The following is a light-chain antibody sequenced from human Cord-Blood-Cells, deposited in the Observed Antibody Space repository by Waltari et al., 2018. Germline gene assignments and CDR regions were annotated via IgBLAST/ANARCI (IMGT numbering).Light chain of an antibody. J-gene: IGLJ3*02. CDR3: CSYAGSYTLV. CDR1: SSDVGGYNY. Sequence: QSALTQPRSVSGSPGQSVTISCTGTSSDVGGYNYVSWYQQHPGKAPKLMIYDVSQRPSGGPGRCAGSKSGSTASLTISGLEAEDEADYYCCSYAGSYTLVFGGGTKLTVL. V-gene: IGLV2-11*01. CDR2: DVS.